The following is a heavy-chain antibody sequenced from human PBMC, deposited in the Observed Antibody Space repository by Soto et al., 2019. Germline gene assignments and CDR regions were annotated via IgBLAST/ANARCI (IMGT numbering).Heavy chain of an antibody. CDR1: GFTFSDYA. Sequence: VQLVESGGGEVQPGRSLRLSCAASGFTFSDYAMHWVRQAPGKGLEWVAVVSHDGRNTHYADSVKGRFTMSRDSSKNTVSLEMTSLRAEDTAVYYCATGGRQWLVKSDFNYWGQGALVTASS. J-gene: IGHJ4*02. CDR2: VSHDGRNT. CDR3: ATGGRQWLVKSDFNY. V-gene: IGHV3-30*03. D-gene: IGHD6-19*01.